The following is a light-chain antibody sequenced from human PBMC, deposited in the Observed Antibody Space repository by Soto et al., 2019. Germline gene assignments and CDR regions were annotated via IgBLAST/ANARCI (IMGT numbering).Light chain of an antibody. J-gene: IGKJ5*01. V-gene: IGKV2-28*01. CDR3: MQALQTPLT. CDR1: QSLLDSNGNSR. Sequence: DIVMIRSPLSLPVTPGEPASISCRSSQSLLDSNGNSRFDWYLQKPGQSPQLLIYLGSNRASGVPDRFSGSGSGTDFTLKISRVEAEDVGVYYCMQALQTPLTFGQGTRLEIK. CDR2: LGS.